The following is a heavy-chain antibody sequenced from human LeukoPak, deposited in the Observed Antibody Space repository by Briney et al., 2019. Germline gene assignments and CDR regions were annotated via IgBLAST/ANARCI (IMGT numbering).Heavy chain of an antibody. CDR2: ISAYNGNT. CDR3: ARDLLGYCSGGSCYSAD. V-gene: IGHV1-18*01. CDR1: RGTFSSYT. D-gene: IGHD2-15*01. J-gene: IGHJ4*02. Sequence: ASVKVSCKASRGTFSSYTISWVRQAPGQGLEWMGWISAYNGNTNYAQKLQGRVTMTTDTSTSTAYMELRSLRSDDTAVYYCARDLLGYCSGGSCYSADWGQGTLVTVSS.